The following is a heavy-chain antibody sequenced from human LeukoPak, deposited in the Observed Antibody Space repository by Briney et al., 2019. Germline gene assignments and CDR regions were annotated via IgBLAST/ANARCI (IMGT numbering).Heavy chain of an antibody. J-gene: IGHJ4*02. D-gene: IGHD6-13*01. V-gene: IGHV4-34*01. CDR2: INHSGST. CDR3: ARGVGYSSSWGY. Sequence: GSLRLSCAASGFTFSSYSMNWIRQPPGKGLEWIGEINHSGSTNYNPSLKSRVTISVDTSKNQFSLKLSSVTAADTAVYYCARGVGYSSSWGYWGQGTLVTVSS. CDR1: GFTFSSYS.